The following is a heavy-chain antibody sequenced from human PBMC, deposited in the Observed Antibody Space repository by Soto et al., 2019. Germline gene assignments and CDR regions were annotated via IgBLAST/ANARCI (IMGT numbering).Heavy chain of an antibody. D-gene: IGHD3-10*01. CDR2: IYHSGST. Sequence: QVQLQESGPGLVKPSQTLALTCTVSGGSISCGSYYWSWTRQHPGKGLEWIGYIYHSGSTYYNPSLKSRLIISLDTSKNQFSLKLSSVTAADAAVYYCARGLYGSGWRSGMDVWGQGTAVTVSS. J-gene: IGHJ6*02. CDR1: GGSISCGSYY. V-gene: IGHV4-31*03. CDR3: ARGLYGSGWRSGMDV.